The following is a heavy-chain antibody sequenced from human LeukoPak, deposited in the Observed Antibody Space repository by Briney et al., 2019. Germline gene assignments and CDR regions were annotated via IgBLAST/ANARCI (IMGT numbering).Heavy chain of an antibody. CDR1: GYTFTSYY. J-gene: IGHJ5*02. V-gene: IGHV1-46*01. CDR3: ARGYGLGWGLYWFDP. D-gene: IGHD3-10*01. CDR2: INPSGGST. Sequence: ASVKVSCKASGYTFTSYYMHWVRQAPGQGLEWMGIINPSGGSTSYAQKFQGRVTMTRDMSTSTVYMELSSLRSEDTAVYYCARGYGLGWGLYWFDPWGQGTLVTVSS.